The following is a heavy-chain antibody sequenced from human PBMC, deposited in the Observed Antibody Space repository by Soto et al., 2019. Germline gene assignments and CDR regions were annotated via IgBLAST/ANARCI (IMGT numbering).Heavy chain of an antibody. CDR2: ISAYDGKT. J-gene: IGHJ5*02. Sequence: ASVKVSCKTSGYTFNTYGINWVRQAPGQGLELMGWISAYDGKTTYAEKFQGRVTLTTDTSTSTAYMELGSLRSDDTAIYYCARDPHEFWTSYWFDPWGQGTPVTVSS. CDR3: ARDPHEFWTSYWFDP. D-gene: IGHD3-3*01. CDR1: GYTFNTYG. V-gene: IGHV1-18*01.